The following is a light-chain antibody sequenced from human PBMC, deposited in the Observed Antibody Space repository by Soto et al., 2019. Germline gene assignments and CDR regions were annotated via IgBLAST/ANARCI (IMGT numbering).Light chain of an antibody. V-gene: IGKV3-20*01. Sequence: EIVLTQSPGTLSLSPGERATLSCRASQSVSCSYLAWYQQKPGQAPRLLIYGASGRATGIPDRFSGSGSGTDFPLTISRLEPEDFAVYYCQQYGSSPLLTFGPGTKVDIK. J-gene: IGKJ3*01. CDR3: QQYGSSPLLT. CDR2: GAS. CDR1: QSVSCSY.